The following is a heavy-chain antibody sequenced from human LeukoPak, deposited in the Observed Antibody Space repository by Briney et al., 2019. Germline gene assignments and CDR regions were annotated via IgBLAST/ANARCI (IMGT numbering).Heavy chain of an antibody. D-gene: IGHD4-17*01. V-gene: IGHV3-48*04. J-gene: IGHJ5*02. CDR2: ISSSSSNI. CDR1: GFTFSDYS. Sequence: GGSLRLSCAASGFTFSDYSMNWVRQAPGKGLEWVSYISSSSSNIYYADSVKGRFTISRDNAKNSLYLQMNSLRTEDTAVYYCAPRVRYGQGPWGQGTLVTVSS. CDR3: APRVRYGQGP.